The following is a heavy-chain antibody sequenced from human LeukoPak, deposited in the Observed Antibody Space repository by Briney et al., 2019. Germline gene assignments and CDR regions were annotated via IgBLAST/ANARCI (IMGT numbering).Heavy chain of an antibody. CDR1: GGSISSYY. J-gene: IGHJ2*01. V-gene: IGHV4-59*08. Sequence: SETLSLTYTVSGGSISSYYWSWIRQPPGKGLEWIGYIYYSGRTTYHPSLTSRVPISVDTAKIQFSLKLSSVTAADTAVYYCARQGINYYGSSGPSATIWYFDRWGRGTLVTVSS. CDR2: IYYSGRT. D-gene: IGHD3-22*01. CDR3: ARQGINYYGSSGPSATIWYFDR.